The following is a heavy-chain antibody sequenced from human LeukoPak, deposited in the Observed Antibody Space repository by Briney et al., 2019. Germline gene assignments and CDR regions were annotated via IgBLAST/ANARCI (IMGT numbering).Heavy chain of an antibody. CDR2: IYGGGST. D-gene: IGHD5-12*01. V-gene: IGHV3-66*01. Sequence: PGGSLRLSCAVSGFTVSTNHITWVRQAPGKGLECVSVIYGGGSTYYADSVKGRFTISRDSSKNTVYLQMNSLRAEDTAVYYCAGAGGYSEYGSQGTLVTVSS. J-gene: IGHJ4*02. CDR1: GFTVSTNH. CDR3: AGAGGYSEY.